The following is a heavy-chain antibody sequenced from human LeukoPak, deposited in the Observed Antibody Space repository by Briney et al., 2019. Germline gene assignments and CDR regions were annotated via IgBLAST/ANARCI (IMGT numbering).Heavy chain of an antibody. CDR3: ARGIGTYAFDI. J-gene: IGHJ3*02. D-gene: IGHD1-14*01. CDR2: IIPILGIA. Sequence: GASVKVSCKASGGTFSSYAISWVRQAPGQGLEWMGRIIPILGIANYAQKFQGRVTITADKSTSTAYMEVSSLRSEDTAVYYCARGIGTYAFDIWGQGTMVTVSS. CDR1: GGTFSSYA. V-gene: IGHV1-69*04.